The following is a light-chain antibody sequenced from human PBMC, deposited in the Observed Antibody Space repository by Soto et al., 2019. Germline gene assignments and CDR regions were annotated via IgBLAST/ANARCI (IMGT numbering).Light chain of an antibody. Sequence: QCVLTQPASVSGSPGQSITISCTGTSSDVGGYNYVSWYQQLPGKAPKLMIYDVSIRPSGVSNRFSGSKSGNTASLTISGLQAEDEADYYCSSYTSSSTVVFGGGTQLTVL. V-gene: IGLV2-14*01. CDR2: DVS. CDR3: SSYTSSSTVV. CDR1: SSDVGGYNY. J-gene: IGLJ2*01.